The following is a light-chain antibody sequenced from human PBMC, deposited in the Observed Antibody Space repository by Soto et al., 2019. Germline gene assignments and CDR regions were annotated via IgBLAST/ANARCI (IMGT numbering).Light chain of an antibody. CDR1: SSDVGGYNY. V-gene: IGLV2-11*01. J-gene: IGLJ3*02. CDR3: NSYTTSSTWV. Sequence: QSALTQPRSVSGSPGQSVTISCTGTSSDVGGYNYVSWYQQHPGKAPKLMIYDVGKRPSGVPDRFSGSKSDNTASLTISGLQAEDEGTYYCNSYTTSSTWVFGGGTKVTVL. CDR2: DVG.